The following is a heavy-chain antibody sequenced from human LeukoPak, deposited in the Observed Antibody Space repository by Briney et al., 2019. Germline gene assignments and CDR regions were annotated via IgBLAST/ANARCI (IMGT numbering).Heavy chain of an antibody. V-gene: IGHV3-21*01. CDR2: ISSSSSYI. D-gene: IGHD6-19*01. CDR3: ARVPGGWYGKENSYSYYYGMDV. J-gene: IGHJ6*04. CDR1: GFTFRSYS. Sequence: GGSLRLSCAASGFTFRSYSMNWVRQAPGKGLEWVSSISSSSSYIYCADSVKGRFTISRDNAKNSLYLQMNRLSAEDTAVYYSARVPGGWYGKENSYSYYYGMDVWGKGTTVTVSS.